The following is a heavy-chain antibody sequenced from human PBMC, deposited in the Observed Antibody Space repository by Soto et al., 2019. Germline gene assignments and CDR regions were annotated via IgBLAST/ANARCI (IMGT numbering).Heavy chain of an antibody. D-gene: IGHD3-22*01. CDR1: GGSISSYY. CDR3: ARSRGSYYDSSGYYDPWFDY. CDR2: IYTSGST. V-gene: IGHV4-4*07. J-gene: IGHJ4*02. Sequence: PSETLSLTCTVSGGSISSYYWSWIRQPAGKGLEWIGRIYTSGSTNYNPSLKSRVTMSVDTSKNQFSLKLSSVTAADTAVYYCARSRGSYYDSSGYYDPWFDYWGQGTLVTVSS.